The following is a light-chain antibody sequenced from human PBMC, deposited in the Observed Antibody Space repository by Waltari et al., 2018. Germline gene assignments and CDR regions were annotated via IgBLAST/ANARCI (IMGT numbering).Light chain of an antibody. CDR1: QNINNW. Sequence: DVQMTQSPSTLSASVGDRVTITCRASQNINNWLAWYQQKPGKAPKLLIYQASNLETGVPSRFSGSGSGTEFTLTISSLQPDDFATYYCQQFHTYFTFGPGTKVDIK. J-gene: IGKJ3*01. CDR2: QAS. V-gene: IGKV1-5*03. CDR3: QQFHTYFT.